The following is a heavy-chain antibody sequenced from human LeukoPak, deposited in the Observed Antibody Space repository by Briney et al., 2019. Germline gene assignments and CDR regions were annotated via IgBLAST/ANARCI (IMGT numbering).Heavy chain of an antibody. V-gene: IGHV3-23*01. CDR3: AKDIAYSSGFHAFDI. Sequence: GGSLRLSCAASGFTIGGFAMTWVRQAPGKGLEWVSSIGSDYKTHYSESVKGRFAISRDNSKNTLYLQMNSLRAEDTAVYYCAKDIAYSSGFHAFDIWGQGTMVTVSS. CDR1: GFTIGGFA. CDR2: IGSDYKT. J-gene: IGHJ3*02. D-gene: IGHD6-19*01.